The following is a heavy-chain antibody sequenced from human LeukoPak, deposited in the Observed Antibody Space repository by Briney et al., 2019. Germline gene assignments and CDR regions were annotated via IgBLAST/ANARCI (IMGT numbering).Heavy chain of an antibody. V-gene: IGHV1-46*01. CDR3: ARGGATRVEGSDY. CDR2: INPSGGST. Sequence: ASVKVSCKASGGTFSSYAISWVRQAPGQGLEWMGIINPSGGSTSYAQKFQGRVTMTRDTSTSTVYMELSSLRSEDTASYYCARGGATRVEGSDYWGQGTLVTVSS. J-gene: IGHJ4*02. D-gene: IGHD1-26*01. CDR1: GGTFSSYA.